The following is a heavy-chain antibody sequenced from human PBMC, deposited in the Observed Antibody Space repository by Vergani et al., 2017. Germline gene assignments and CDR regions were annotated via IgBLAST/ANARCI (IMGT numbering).Heavy chain of an antibody. D-gene: IGHD4-11*01. V-gene: IGHV3-43*02. CDR2: ISGDCGST. J-gene: IGHJ6*03. Sequence: EVQLVESGGGVVQPGGPLRLSCAASGFTFDDYAMHWVRQAPGKGLEWVSLISGDCGSTYYADSVKGRFTISRDNSTNSLYLQMNSLRTDDTALYYCASYRADPPHYYYMDVWGKGTMVTVSS. CDR3: ASYRADPPHYYYMDV. CDR1: GFTFDDYA.